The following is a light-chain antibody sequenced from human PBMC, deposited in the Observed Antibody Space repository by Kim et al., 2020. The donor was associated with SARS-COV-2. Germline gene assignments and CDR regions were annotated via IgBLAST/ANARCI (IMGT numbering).Light chain of an antibody. CDR1: HNIHIW. J-gene: IGKJ1*01. CDR3: QQYDVHPET. V-gene: IGKV1-5*03. CDR2: KAS. Sequence: APVWDRVTISCRASHNIHIWLAWFQQKPGKAPRSLMYKASTLESGVPSRFSGTGSGTEFTLTLNSLQPDDFATYYCQQYDVHPETFGQGTKGDIK.